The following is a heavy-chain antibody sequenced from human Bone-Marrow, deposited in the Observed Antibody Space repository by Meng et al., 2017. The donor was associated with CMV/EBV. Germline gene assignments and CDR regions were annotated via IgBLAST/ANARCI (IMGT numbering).Heavy chain of an antibody. CDR3: ARDNNWVPDY. V-gene: IGHV1-2*02. J-gene: IGHJ4*02. Sequence: ASVKVSCKASGYTFTAHYFHWVRQAPGQGLEWMGWIHPHRGDTNYAQQFQGRVTLTRDKSINTGYMELTRLTSDDTAVYYCARDNNWVPDYWGQGTLVTSPQ. CDR2: IHPHRGDT. CDR1: GYTFTAHY. D-gene: IGHD1-1*01.